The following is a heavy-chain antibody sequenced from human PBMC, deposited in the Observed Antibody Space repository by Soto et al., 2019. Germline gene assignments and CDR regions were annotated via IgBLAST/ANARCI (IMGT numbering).Heavy chain of an antibody. CDR1: GGSFSGYY. Sequence: TSETLSLTCAVYGGSFSGYYWSWIRQPPGKGLEWIGEINHSGSTNYNPSLKSRVTISVDTSKNQFSLKLSSVTAADTAVYYCARGLRSGYSYGYFAYWGQGTLVTVSS. CDR2: INHSGST. J-gene: IGHJ4*02. V-gene: IGHV4-34*01. D-gene: IGHD5-18*01. CDR3: ARGLRSGYSYGYFAY.